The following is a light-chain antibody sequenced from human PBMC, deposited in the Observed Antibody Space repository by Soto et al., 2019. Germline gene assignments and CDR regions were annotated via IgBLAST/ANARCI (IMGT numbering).Light chain of an antibody. J-gene: IGLJ1*01. CDR2: DVA. CDR1: SSDVGGSNF. CDR3: VLYTSSTTYV. V-gene: IGLV2-14*03. Sequence: QYALTQPASVSDSPGQSITISCTGTSSDVGGSNFVSWYQQHPGKPPKLIIYDVANRPSGVSNRYSGSKSGSTASLIISRLQTEDEADYYCVLYTSSTTYVFGTGTKVTVL.